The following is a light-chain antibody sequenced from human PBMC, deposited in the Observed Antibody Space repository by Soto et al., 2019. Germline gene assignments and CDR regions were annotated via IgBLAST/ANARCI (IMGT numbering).Light chain of an antibody. Sequence: EIVLTQSPVTLSVSPGERATLSCRASQRVSSNLAWYQQKPRQAPSLLIYGACTRATGIPARFSGSGCGTEFTLTISSLQSEEFALYYCQQYNNWPPGTFGQGTKVDIK. J-gene: IGKJ1*01. CDR1: QRVSSN. CDR3: QQYNNWPPGT. V-gene: IGKV3-15*01. CDR2: GAC.